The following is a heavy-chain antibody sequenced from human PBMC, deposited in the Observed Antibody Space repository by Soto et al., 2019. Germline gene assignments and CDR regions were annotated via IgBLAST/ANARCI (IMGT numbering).Heavy chain of an antibody. J-gene: IGHJ4*02. D-gene: IGHD3-9*01. CDR3: ARGARKILRYFDLDY. CDR2: IYYSGST. Sequence: SETLSLTCTVSGGSISSYYWSWIRQPPGKGLEWIGYIYYSGSTNYNPSLKSRVTISVDTSKNQFSLKLSSVTAADTAVYYCARGARKILRYFDLDYWGQGTLVTVSS. V-gene: IGHV4-59*01. CDR1: GGSISSYY.